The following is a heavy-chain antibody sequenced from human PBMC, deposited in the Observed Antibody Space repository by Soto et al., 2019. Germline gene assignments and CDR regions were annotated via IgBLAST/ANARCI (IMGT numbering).Heavy chain of an antibody. CDR2: IYYSGST. CDR1: GGSFSGYY. V-gene: IGHV4-34*01. CDR3: ARVWYSSTSAGRAILFYDY. J-gene: IGHJ4*02. D-gene: IGHD6-13*01. Sequence: SETLSLTCAVYGGSFSGYYWSWIRQPPGKGLEWIGEIYYSGSTNYNPSLKSRVTISVDTSKNQFSLKLSSVTAADTAVYYCARVWYSSTSAGRAILFYDYWGQGTLVTVSS.